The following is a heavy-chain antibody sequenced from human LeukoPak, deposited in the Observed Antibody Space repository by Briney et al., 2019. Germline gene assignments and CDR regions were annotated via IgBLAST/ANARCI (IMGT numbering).Heavy chain of an antibody. CDR2: IYYSGNT. V-gene: IGHV4-39*01. J-gene: IGHJ4*02. Sequence: SETLSLTCTVSGGSISNSYYYWGWIRQPPGKGLEWIGSIYYSGNTYYNPSLKSRVIISVDTSKKQFSLRLSSVTAADTAVYYCARGRWLQPFDYWGQGTLVTVSS. CDR1: GGSISNSYYY. CDR3: ARGRWLQPFDY. D-gene: IGHD5-24*01.